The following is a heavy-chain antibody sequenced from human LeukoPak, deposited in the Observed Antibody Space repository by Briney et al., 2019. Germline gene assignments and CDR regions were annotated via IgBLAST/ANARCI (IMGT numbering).Heavy chain of an antibody. V-gene: IGHV4-4*07. CDR1: GGSISSYY. CDR2: IHTSGST. Sequence: SETLSFTCTVSGGSISSYYWSWIRQPAGKGLEWIGRIHTSGSTNYNPSLKSRVTMSVDTSKKQFSLKVTSVTAADTAVYYCARDPASLPNDAFDIWGQGTMVTVSS. J-gene: IGHJ3*02. D-gene: IGHD2-2*01. CDR3: ARDPASLPNDAFDI.